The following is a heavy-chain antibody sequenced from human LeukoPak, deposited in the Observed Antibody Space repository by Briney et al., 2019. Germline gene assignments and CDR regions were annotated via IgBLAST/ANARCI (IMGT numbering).Heavy chain of an antibody. J-gene: IGHJ5*02. CDR2: ISYDGSNK. D-gene: IGHD2-2*01. CDR3: ARAVIVVVPLSFDP. CDR1: GFTFSSYS. Sequence: GGSLRLSCAASGFTFSSYSMNWVRQAPGKGLEWVTLISYDGSNKYYADSVKGRFTISRDNSKNTLYLQMNSLRAEDTAVYYCARAVIVVVPLSFDPWGQGTLVTVSS. V-gene: IGHV3-30*03.